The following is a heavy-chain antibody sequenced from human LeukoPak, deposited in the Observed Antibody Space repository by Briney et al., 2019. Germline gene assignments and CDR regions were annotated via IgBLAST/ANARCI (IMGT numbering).Heavy chain of an antibody. V-gene: IGHV4-34*01. CDR2: INHGGST. J-gene: IGHJ4*02. Sequence: SETLPLTCAVYGGSFSGYYWSWIRQPPGKGLEWIGEINHGGSTNYNPSLKSRVTISVDTSKNQFSLKLSSVTAADTAMYYCARDTHQEPFDYWGQGTLVTVSS. CDR1: GGSFSGYY. CDR3: ARDTHQEPFDY. D-gene: IGHD1-26*01.